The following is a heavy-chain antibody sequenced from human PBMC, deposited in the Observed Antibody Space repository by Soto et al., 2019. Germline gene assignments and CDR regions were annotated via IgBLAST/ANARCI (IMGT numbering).Heavy chain of an antibody. Sequence: SETLSLTCAVYGGSFSGYYWSWIRQPPGKGLEWIGEINHSGSTNYNPSLKSRVTISVDTSKDQFSLKLSSVTAADTAVYYCARRYGPGFDYWGQGTLVTVSS. CDR1: GGSFSGYY. V-gene: IGHV4-34*01. CDR2: INHSGST. CDR3: ARRYGPGFDY. D-gene: IGHD4-17*01. J-gene: IGHJ4*02.